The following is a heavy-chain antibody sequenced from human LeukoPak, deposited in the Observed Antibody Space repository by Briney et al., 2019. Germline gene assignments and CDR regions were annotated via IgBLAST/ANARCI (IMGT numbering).Heavy chain of an antibody. CDR3: ARVKMDYDILTGKPQNYYFDY. V-gene: IGHV4-59*01. Sequence: PSETLSLTCTVSGGSISSYYWSWIRQPPGKGLEWIGYIYYSGSTNYNPSLKSRVTISVDTSKNQFSLKLSSVTAADTAVYYCARVKMDYDILTGKPQNYYFDYWGQGTLVTVSS. CDR1: GGSISSYY. CDR2: IYYSGST. D-gene: IGHD3-9*01. J-gene: IGHJ4*02.